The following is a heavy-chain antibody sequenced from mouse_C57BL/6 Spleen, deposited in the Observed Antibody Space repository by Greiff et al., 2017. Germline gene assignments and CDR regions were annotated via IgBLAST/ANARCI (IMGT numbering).Heavy chain of an antibody. V-gene: IGHV5-4*01. CDR3: ARGVYAHDEGYYFDY. J-gene: IGHJ2*01. D-gene: IGHD2-2*01. CDR2: ISDGGSYT. Sequence: EVQLVESGGGLVKPGGSLKLSCAASGFTFSSYAMSWVRQTPEKRLEWVATISDGGSYTYYPDNVKGRFTISRDNAKNNLYLQMSHLKSDDTAMYYCARGVYAHDEGYYFDYWGQGTTLTVSS. CDR1: GFTFSSYA.